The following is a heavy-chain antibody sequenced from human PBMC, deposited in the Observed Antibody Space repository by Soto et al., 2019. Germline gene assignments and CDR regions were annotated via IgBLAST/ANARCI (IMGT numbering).Heavy chain of an antibody. CDR1: GGTFSSYA. CDR2: IIPIFGTA. CDR3: ARDYDSSGYYRTYYYYGMDV. V-gene: IGHV1-69*01. J-gene: IGHJ6*02. D-gene: IGHD3-22*01. Sequence: QVQLVQSGAEVKKPGSSVKVSCKASGGTFSSYAISWVRQAPGQGLEWMGGIIPIFGTANYAQKFQGRVTITADESTSKAYMELSSLRSEDTAVYYCARDYDSSGYYRTYYYYGMDVWGQGTTVTVSS.